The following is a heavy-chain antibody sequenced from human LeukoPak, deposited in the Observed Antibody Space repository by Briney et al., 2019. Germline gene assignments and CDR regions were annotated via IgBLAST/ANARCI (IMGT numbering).Heavy chain of an antibody. CDR1: GFAFSSYA. V-gene: IGHV3-30*04. CDR2: ISYDGSNK. D-gene: IGHD5-12*01. J-gene: IGHJ4*02. CDR3: ARGSYSGYGGPSKTFDY. Sequence: GRSLRLSCAASGFAFSSYAMHWVRQAPGKGLEWVAVISYDGSNKYYADSVKGRFTISRDNSKNTLYLQMNSLRAEDTAVYYCARGSYSGYGGPSKTFDYWGQGTLVTVSS.